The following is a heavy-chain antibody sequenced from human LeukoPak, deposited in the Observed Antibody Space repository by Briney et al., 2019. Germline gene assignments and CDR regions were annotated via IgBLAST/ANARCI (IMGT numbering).Heavy chain of an antibody. D-gene: IGHD2-2*01. V-gene: IGHV1-18*01. CDR2: ISAYNGNT. Sequence: ASVKVSCKASGYTFTSYGISWVRQAPGQGLEWMGWISAYNGNTNYAQKPQGRVTMTIDTSTSTAYMELRSLRSDDTAVYYCARGTVVVPAARPDYYYYYMDVWGKGTTVTVSS. CDR3: ARGTVVVPAARPDYYYYYMDV. CDR1: GYTFTSYG. J-gene: IGHJ6*03.